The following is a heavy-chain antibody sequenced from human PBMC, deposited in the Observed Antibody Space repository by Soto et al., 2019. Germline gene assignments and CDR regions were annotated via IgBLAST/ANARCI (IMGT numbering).Heavy chain of an antibody. CDR1: GGTFSSYA. CDR3: ASSTGVVVVAVTYYCMDV. CDR2: IIPIFGTA. J-gene: IGHJ6*02. Sequence: QVQLVQSGAEVKKPGSSVTVSCTASGGTFSSYAISWVRQAPGQGLEWMGGIIPIFGTANYAQKFQGRVTITADESTSTANMELSRLRSEDTGVYYCASSTGVVVVAVTYYCMDVRGQGTTVTVS. V-gene: IGHV1-69*01. D-gene: IGHD2-15*01.